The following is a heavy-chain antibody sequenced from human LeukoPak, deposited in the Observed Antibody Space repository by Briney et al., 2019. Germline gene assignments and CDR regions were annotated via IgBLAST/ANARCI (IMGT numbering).Heavy chain of an antibody. D-gene: IGHD3-22*01. V-gene: IGHV4-59*11. J-gene: IGHJ3*02. CDR1: GGSISSHY. Sequence: SETLSLTCTVSGGSISSHYWSWIRQPPGKGLEWIGYMYHSGSTNYNPSLKSRVTISVDTSKNQFSLKLSSVTAADTAVYYCARGVRPEAKTAMIVVVMVAFDIWGQGTMVTVSS. CDR2: MYHSGST. CDR3: ARGVRPEAKTAMIVVVMVAFDI.